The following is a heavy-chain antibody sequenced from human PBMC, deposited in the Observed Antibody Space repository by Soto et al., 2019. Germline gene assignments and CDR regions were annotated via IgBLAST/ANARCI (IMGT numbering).Heavy chain of an antibody. V-gene: IGHV1-3*01. D-gene: IGHD1-26*01. CDR1: GYTFTSYS. Sequence: GASVKGSCKASGYTFTSYSMHWVRQAPGQRVEWMGWINAGNGNTKYSQKFQGRVTITRDTSASTAYMELSSLRSEDTAVYYCALLSGSSDFDYWGQGTLVTVSS. CDR3: ALLSGSSDFDY. J-gene: IGHJ4*02. CDR2: INAGNGNT.